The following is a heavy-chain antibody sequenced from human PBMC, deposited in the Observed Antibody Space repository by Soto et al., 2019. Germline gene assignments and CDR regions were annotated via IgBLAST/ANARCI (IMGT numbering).Heavy chain of an antibody. D-gene: IGHD5-12*01. CDR1: GFTFSSYA. CDR2: ISGSGGST. Sequence: GGSLRLSCAASGFTFSSYAMSWVRQAPEKGLEWVSAISGSGGSTYYADSVKGRFTISRDNSKNTLYLQMNSLRAEDTAVYYCAKVGEMATIEAYFDYWGQGTLVTVSS. J-gene: IGHJ4*02. CDR3: AKVGEMATIEAYFDY. V-gene: IGHV3-23*01.